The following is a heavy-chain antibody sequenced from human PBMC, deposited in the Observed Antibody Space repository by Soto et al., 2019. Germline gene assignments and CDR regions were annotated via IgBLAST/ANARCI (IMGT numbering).Heavy chain of an antibody. D-gene: IGHD4-17*01. Sequence: ASVKVSCKASGYTFTDYYLDWVRQAPGQGLEWMGWINPKTGGTKSAQKFRGRVSMTRDTSISTAYMELSRLTSDDTAIYYCARGLELAVTTGSHWFDPWG. V-gene: IGHV1-2*02. J-gene: IGHJ5*02. CDR1: GYTFTDYY. CDR3: ARGLELAVTTGSHWFDP. CDR2: INPKTGGT.